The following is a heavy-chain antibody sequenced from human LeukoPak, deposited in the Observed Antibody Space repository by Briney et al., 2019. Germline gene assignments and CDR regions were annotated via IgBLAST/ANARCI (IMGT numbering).Heavy chain of an antibody. CDR2: IYPGDSDT. Sequence: GESLKISCKGSGYSFTSYWIGWVRQMPGKGLEWMGIIYPGDSDTRYSPSFQGQVTISADKSISTAYLQWSSLKASDTAMYYCARHYYYGSGISHNWFDPWGQGTLVTVSP. CDR1: GYSFTSYW. V-gene: IGHV5-51*01. CDR3: ARHYYYGSGISHNWFDP. D-gene: IGHD3-10*01. J-gene: IGHJ5*02.